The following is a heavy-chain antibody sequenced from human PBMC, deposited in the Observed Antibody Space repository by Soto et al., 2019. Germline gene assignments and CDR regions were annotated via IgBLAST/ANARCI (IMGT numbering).Heavy chain of an antibody. CDR3: ASAPSAFDWVPQSTYDYYYYGMDV. J-gene: IGHJ6*02. CDR1: GYTFTSYG. V-gene: IGHV1-18*01. D-gene: IGHD3-9*01. CDR2: ISAYNGNT. Sequence: QVQLVQSEAEVKKPGASVKVSCKASGYTFTSYGISWVRQAPGQGLEWMGWISAYNGNTNYAQKLQGRVTMTTATSTSTAYRERRSLISDDTAVYYCASAPSAFDWVPQSTYDYYYYGMDVWGQGTTVTVSS.